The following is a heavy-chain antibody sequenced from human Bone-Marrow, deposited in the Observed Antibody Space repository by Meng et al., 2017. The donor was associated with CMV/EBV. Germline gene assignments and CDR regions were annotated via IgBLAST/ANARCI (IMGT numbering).Heavy chain of an antibody. CDR2: ISSSGSTI. Sequence: GESLKISCAASGFTFSSYEMNWVRQAPGKGLEWVSYISSSGSTIYYADSVKGRFTISRDNAKNSLYLQMNSLRAEDTAVYYCARPQNYDFWSGYRPYYYYGMDVWGQGTTVTVSS. V-gene: IGHV3-48*03. CDR3: ARPQNYDFWSGYRPYYYYGMDV. CDR1: GFTFSSYE. J-gene: IGHJ6*02. D-gene: IGHD3-3*01.